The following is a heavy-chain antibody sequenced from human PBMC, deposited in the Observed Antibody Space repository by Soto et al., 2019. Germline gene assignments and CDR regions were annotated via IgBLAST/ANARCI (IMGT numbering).Heavy chain of an antibody. J-gene: IGHJ5*02. D-gene: IGHD1-26*01. CDR1: GGSISSGGYS. Sequence: SETLSLTCAVSGGSISSGGYSWSWIRQPPGKGLEWIGYIYHSGSTYYNPSLKSRVTISVDRSKNQFSLKLSSVTAADTAVYYCARAGLVGPTAGTWFDTWGQGTLVTVSS. V-gene: IGHV4-30-2*01. CDR2: IYHSGST. CDR3: ARAGLVGPTAGTWFDT.